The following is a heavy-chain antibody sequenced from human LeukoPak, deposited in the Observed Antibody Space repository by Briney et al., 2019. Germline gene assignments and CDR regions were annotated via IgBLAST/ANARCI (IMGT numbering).Heavy chain of an antibody. J-gene: IGHJ4*02. CDR2: ISPYNGNT. CDR1: GYTFTTYG. Sequence: GASVKVSCKPSGYTFTTYGITWVRQAPGQGLEWMGWISPYNGNTNYAQKFQGRVTLTTDTSTSTAYMELRSLRSDDTAVYYCARGPHERSGYPDDWGQGTLVTVSS. V-gene: IGHV1-18*01. CDR3: ARGPHERSGYPDD. D-gene: IGHD3-22*01.